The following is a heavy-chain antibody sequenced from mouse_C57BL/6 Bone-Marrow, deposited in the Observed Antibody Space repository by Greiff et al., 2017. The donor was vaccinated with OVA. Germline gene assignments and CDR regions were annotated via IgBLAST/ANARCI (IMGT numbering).Heavy chain of an antibody. D-gene: IGHD1-1*01. J-gene: IGHJ3*01. CDR3: AREGDYYGSSRFAY. CDR1: GYTFTSYW. V-gene: IGHV1-72*01. CDR2: IDPNSGGT. Sequence: QVQLQQSGAELVKPGASVKLSCKASGYTFTSYWMHWVKQRPGRGLEWIGRIDPNSGGTKYNEKFKSKATLTVDKPSSTAYMQLSSLTSEDSAVYYCAREGDYYGSSRFAYWGQGTLVTVSA.